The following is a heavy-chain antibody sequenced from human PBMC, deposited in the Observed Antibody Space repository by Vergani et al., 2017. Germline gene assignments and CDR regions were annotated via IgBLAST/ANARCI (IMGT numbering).Heavy chain of an antibody. CDR3: ARDYYYYMDV. J-gene: IGHJ6*03. V-gene: IGHV3-48*01. CDR1: GFTFSSYS. CDR2: ISSSSSTI. Sequence: EVQLVESGGGLVQPGGSLRLSCAASGFTFSSYSMNWVRQAPGKGLEWVSYISSSSSTIYYADSVKGRFTISRDNAKHSLYLQMNSLRAEDTAVYYCARDYYYYMDVWGKGTTVTVSS.